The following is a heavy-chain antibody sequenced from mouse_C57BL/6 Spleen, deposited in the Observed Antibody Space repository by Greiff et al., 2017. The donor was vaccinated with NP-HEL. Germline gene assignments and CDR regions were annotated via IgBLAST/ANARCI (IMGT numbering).Heavy chain of an antibody. V-gene: IGHV1-7*01. D-gene: IGHD1-1*01. J-gene: IGHJ2*01. CDR1: GFNIKDYY. CDR3: ARSGVEDYYGRDFDY. Sequence: QVQLQQSGAELVRPGASVKLSCTASGFNIKDYYMHWVKQRPGQGLEWIGYINPSSGYTKYNQKFKDKATLTADKSSSTAYMQLSSLTYEDSAVYYCARSGVEDYYGRDFDYWGQGTTLTVSS. CDR2: INPSSGYT.